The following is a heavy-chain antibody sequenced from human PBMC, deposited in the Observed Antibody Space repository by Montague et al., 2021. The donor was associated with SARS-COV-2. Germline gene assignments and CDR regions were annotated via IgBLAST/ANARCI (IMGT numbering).Heavy chain of an antibody. V-gene: IGHV4-59*13. D-gene: IGHD3-10*02. CDR2: IYYSGTT. CDR3: AGGVLMSYYLYYGMDV. CDR1: GGSFSSCY. Sequence: SETLSLTCTVAGGSFSSCYWNWVRQPPGRGLEWNGFIYYSGTTNSNSSLASRGTVSLDTAKNQISLKLSSVTAADTAVYYCAGGVLMSYYLYYGMDVWGQGTTVTVSS. J-gene: IGHJ6*02.